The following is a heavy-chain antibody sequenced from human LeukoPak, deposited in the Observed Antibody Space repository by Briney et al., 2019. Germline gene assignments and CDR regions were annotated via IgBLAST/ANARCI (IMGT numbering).Heavy chain of an antibody. D-gene: IGHD2-15*01. Sequence: GGSLRLSCAASGFTFSDYYMSWIRQAPGKGLEWVAVISYDGSNKYYADSVKGRFTISRDNSKNTLYLQMNSLRAEDTAVYYCAADGGGTYHFDYWGQGTLVTVSS. V-gene: IGHV3-30-3*01. J-gene: IGHJ4*02. CDR3: AADGGGTYHFDY. CDR2: ISYDGSNK. CDR1: GFTFSDYY.